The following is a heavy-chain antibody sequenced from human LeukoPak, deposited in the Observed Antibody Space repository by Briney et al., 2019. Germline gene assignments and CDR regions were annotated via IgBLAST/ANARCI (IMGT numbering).Heavy chain of an antibody. J-gene: IGHJ4*02. CDR3: AKGQRLLWFGELYYFDY. CDR1: GFTFSSYA. CDR2: ISGSGGST. D-gene: IGHD3-10*01. V-gene: IGHV3-23*01. Sequence: GGSLRLSCAASGFTFSSYAMSWVRQAPGKGLEWVSAISGSGGSTYYADSVKGRFTISRDNSKNTLYLQMNSLRAEDTAVYYCAKGQRLLWFGELYYFDYWGQGTLVTVSS.